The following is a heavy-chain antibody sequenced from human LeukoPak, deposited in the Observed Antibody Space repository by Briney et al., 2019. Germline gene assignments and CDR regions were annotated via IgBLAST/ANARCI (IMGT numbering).Heavy chain of an antibody. J-gene: IGHJ4*02. D-gene: IGHD3-10*01. CDR1: GGSISSSY. CDR3: ARAYYYGSGSYGLDY. CDR2: IYSSGST. Sequence: PSETLSLTCSVSGGSISSSYWSWIRQPAGKGLEWIGRIYSSGSTNYNPSLKSRLTISVDASKNQFSLKLTSVTAADTAVYYCARAYYYGSGSYGLDYWGQGTLVTVSS. V-gene: IGHV4-4*07.